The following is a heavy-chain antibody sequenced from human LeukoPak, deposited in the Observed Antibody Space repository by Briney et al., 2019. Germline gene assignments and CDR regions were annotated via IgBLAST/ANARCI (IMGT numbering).Heavy chain of an antibody. D-gene: IGHD6-6*01. V-gene: IGHV1-69*13. CDR3: ARDFGYSSSRGGFDP. J-gene: IGHJ5*02. CDR1: GGTFSSYA. CDR2: IIPIFGTA. Sequence: ASVKVSFKASGGTFSSYAISWVRQAPGQGLEWMGGIIPIFGTANYAQKFQGRVTITADESTSTAYMELSSPRSEDTAVYYCARDFGYSSSRGGFDPWGQGTLVTVSS.